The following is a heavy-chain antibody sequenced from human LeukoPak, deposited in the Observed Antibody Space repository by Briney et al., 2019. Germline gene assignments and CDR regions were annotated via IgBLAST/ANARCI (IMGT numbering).Heavy chain of an antibody. V-gene: IGHV4-59*12. CDR2: IYYSGST. D-gene: IGHD5-18*01. J-gene: IGHJ4*02. CDR1: GGSISSYY. Sequence: SETLSLTCTVSGGSISSYYWSWIRQPPGKGLEWIGYIYYSGSTNYNPSLKSRVTISVDTSKNQFSLKLSSVTAADTAVYYCARGHRYSYGRFDYWGQGTLVTVSS. CDR3: ARGHRYSYGRFDY.